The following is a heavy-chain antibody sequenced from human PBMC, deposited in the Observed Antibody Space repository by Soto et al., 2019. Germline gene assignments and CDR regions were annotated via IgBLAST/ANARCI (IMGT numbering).Heavy chain of an antibody. CDR2: ISSRSDI. CDR3: AREYTAWPLAYGLDV. Sequence: PGGSLRLSCAGSGFTFRTYSMNWVRQAPGKGLEWVSSISSRSDIYYADSVKGRFTISRDNAKNSVSLQMSSLRAEDTAVYYCAREYTAWPLAYGLDVWGQGTTVTVSS. D-gene: IGHD2-2*02. J-gene: IGHJ6*02. CDR1: GFTFRTYS. V-gene: IGHV3-21*01.